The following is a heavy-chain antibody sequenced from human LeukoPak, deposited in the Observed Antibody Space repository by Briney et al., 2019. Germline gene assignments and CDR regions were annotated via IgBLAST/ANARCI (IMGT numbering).Heavy chain of an antibody. CDR1: GGSINSNNYS. CDR2: IYYSGST. J-gene: IGHJ5*02. Sequence: PSETLSLTCTVSGGSINSNNYSWDWIRQPPGKGLEWIGNIYYSGSTYYNPSLKSRVTISVDTSKNQFSLKLSSVTAADTAVYYCARGHFKGYQLLFSRYNWFDPWGQGTLVTVSS. D-gene: IGHD2-2*01. CDR3: ARGHFKGYQLLFSRYNWFDP. V-gene: IGHV4-39*01.